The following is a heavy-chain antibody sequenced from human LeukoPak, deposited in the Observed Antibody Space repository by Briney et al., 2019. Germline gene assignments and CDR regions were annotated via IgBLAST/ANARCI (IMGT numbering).Heavy chain of an antibody. CDR1: GGTFSSYA. V-gene: IGHV1-69*13. CDR3: ARDILTGYYSIGY. D-gene: IGHD3-9*01. Sequence: SVKVSCKASGGTFSSYAISWVRQAPGQGLEWMGGIIPIFGAANYAQKFQGRVTITADESTSTAYMELSSLRSEDTAVYYCARDILTGYYSIGYWGQGTLVTVSS. J-gene: IGHJ4*02. CDR2: IIPIFGAA.